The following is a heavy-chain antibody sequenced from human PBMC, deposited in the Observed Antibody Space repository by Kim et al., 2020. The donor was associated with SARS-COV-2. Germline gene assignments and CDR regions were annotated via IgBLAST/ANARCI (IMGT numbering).Heavy chain of an antibody. CDR2: ISAYNGNT. CDR3: ARRGFCSSTSCYTKGYYYYGMDV. J-gene: IGHJ6*02. V-gene: IGHV1-18*04. Sequence: ASVKVSCKASGYTFTSYGISWVRQAPGQGLEWMGWISAYNGNTNYAQKLQGRVTMTTDTSTSTAYMELRSLRSDDTAVYYCARRGFCSSTSCYTKGYYYYGMDVWGQGTTVTVSS. CDR1: GYTFTSYG. D-gene: IGHD2-2*02.